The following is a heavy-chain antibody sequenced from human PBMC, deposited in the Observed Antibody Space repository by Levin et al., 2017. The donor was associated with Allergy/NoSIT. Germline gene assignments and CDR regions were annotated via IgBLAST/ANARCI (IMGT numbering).Heavy chain of an antibody. V-gene: IGHV3-23*01. CDR2: ISQSGADT. D-gene: IGHD6-13*01. Sequence: PGGSLRLSCAASGFTFNNYAMSWVRQTPGKGLEWVSTISQSGADTYYTSSVKGRFTISRDNSKNILYLQMRSLRAEDTATYFCGWYQQQGFDSWGQGTLVTVSS. CDR1: GFTFNNYA. J-gene: IGHJ4*02. CDR3: GWYQQQGFDS.